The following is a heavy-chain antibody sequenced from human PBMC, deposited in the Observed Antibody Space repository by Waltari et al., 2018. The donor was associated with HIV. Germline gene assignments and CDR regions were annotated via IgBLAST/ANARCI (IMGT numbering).Heavy chain of an antibody. CDR3: VRNEVWQRFHYFEH. J-gene: IGHJ1*01. CDR1: GFNLLCFS. CDR2: LTKDGRNA. Sequence: EGQLVESGGGLVQPGEFLRLSGLASGFNLLCFSLHWVRQVSGKGPLWVSRLTKDGRNAIYADSVKGRFTISRDIAKNTLYLELRRVGVEDSGVYYCVRNEVWQRFHYFEHWGQGTLVTVSS. D-gene: IGHD3-16*01. V-gene: IGHV3-74*01.